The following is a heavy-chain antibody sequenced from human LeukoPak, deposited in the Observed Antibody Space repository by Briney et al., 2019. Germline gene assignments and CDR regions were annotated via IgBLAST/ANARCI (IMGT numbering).Heavy chain of an antibody. CDR2: ISSSSSYI. CDR1: GFTFDDYG. J-gene: IGHJ4*02. CDR3: ARAPYNWNDVDYFDY. D-gene: IGHD1-1*01. V-gene: IGHV3-21*01. Sequence: GGSLRLSCAASGFTFDDYGMSWVRQAPGKGLEWVSSISSSSSYIYYADSVKGRFTISRDNAKNSLYLQMNSLRAEDTAVYYCARAPYNWNDVDYFDYWGQGTLVTVSS.